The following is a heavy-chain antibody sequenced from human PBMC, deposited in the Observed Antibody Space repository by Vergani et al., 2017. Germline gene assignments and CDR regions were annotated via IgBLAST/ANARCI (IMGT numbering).Heavy chain of an antibody. CDR1: GYSFTSYW. CDR3: ARHVPCGDGACLHFDH. Sequence: EVQLVQSGAEVKKPGESLRISCKGSGYSFTSYWISWVRQMPGKGLEWMGLIFPGDSDTRYSPSFQGQVTISADKSISTAYLQWSSLKASDTAMYYCARHVPCGDGACLHFDHWGQGTQVTVSS. CDR2: IFPGDSDT. V-gene: IGHV5-51*01. D-gene: IGHD2-21*01. J-gene: IGHJ4*02.